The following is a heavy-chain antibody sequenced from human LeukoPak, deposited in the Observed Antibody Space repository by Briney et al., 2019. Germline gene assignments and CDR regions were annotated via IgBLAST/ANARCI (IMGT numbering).Heavy chain of an antibody. V-gene: IGHV4-39*07. CDR1: GGSISSSSYY. CDR3: ARDNPLPFDP. J-gene: IGHJ5*02. CDR2: ISYSGST. Sequence: SEPLSLTCTVSGGSISSSSYYWGWIRQPPGKGLEWVGSISYSGSTYYNPSLKSRVTISVDTSKNQFSLKLSSVTAADTAVYYCARDNPLPFDPWGQGTLVTVSS.